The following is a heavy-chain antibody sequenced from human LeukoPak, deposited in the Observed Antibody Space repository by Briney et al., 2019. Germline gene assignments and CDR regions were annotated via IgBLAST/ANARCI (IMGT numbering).Heavy chain of an antibody. V-gene: IGHV3-23*01. Sequence: GGSLRLSCAASGFTFSSYAMSWVRQAPGKGLEWVSAISGSGGSTYYADSVKGRFTISRDNSKNTLYLQMNSLRAEDTAVYYCAKDLTSTVTTSGAFDYWSQGTLVTVSS. CDR1: GFTFSSYA. CDR3: AKDLTSTVTTSGAFDY. CDR2: ISGSGGST. D-gene: IGHD4-17*01. J-gene: IGHJ4*02.